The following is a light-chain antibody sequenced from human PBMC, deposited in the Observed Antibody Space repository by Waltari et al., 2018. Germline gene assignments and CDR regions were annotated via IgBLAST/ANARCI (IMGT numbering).Light chain of an antibody. CDR2: GAS. Sequence: ENVLTQSPGTLSLSPGDRATLSCRASHMVASNYIAWYQQRPGQAPRLLILGASSMTTVIPDRFGGSGSVTDFTLTMSRLVPEDFAFYYCQHYGNSPQLTFAGGTRLEIK. V-gene: IGKV3-20*01. J-gene: IGKJ4*01. CDR1: HMVASNY. CDR3: QHYGNSPQLT.